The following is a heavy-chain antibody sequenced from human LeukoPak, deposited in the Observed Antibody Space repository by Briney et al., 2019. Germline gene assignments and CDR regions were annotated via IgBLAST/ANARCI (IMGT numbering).Heavy chain of an antibody. V-gene: IGHV3-23*01. CDR1: GFTLSSYA. CDR2: ISASGGST. Sequence: PGGSLRLSCAASGFTLSSYAMSWVRQAPGKGLEWVSSISASGGSTNYADSVKGRFTISRNNSKNTLYLQMNIRRAEDTAVYYCAKVMKGSERLTMVRGVIIKTAGLYYMDVWGKGTTVTVSS. J-gene: IGHJ6*03. D-gene: IGHD3-10*01. CDR3: AKVMKGSERLTMVRGVIIKTAGLYYMDV.